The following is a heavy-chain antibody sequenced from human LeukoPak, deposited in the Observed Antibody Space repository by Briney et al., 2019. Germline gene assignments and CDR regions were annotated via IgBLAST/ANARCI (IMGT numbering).Heavy chain of an antibody. V-gene: IGHV3-33*06. CDR1: GFTFSSYG. Sequence: GGSLRLSCAASGFTFSSYGMHWVRQAPGKGLEWVAVIWYDGSNKYYADSVKGRFTISRDNSKNTLYLQMNSLRAGDTAVYYCAKRRIAAAAIDYWGQGTLVTVSS. D-gene: IGHD6-13*01. J-gene: IGHJ4*02. CDR3: AKRRIAAAAIDY. CDR2: IWYDGSNK.